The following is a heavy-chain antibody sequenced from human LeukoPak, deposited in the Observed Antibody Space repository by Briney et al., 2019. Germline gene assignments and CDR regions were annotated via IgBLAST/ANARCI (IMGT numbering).Heavy chain of an antibody. Sequence: PSETLSLTCAVSGGSIRSNNHYWGWIRQPPGKGLEWLGNIYFNGNISYNPSLQSRVTISVDTSKNQFSLRLDSVTSADTAMYYCARVELIVALPTSFDPWGQGTLVTVSS. V-gene: IGHV4-39*07. CDR3: ARVELIVALPTSFDP. CDR1: GGSIRSNNHY. CDR2: IYFNGNI. J-gene: IGHJ5*02. D-gene: IGHD5-12*01.